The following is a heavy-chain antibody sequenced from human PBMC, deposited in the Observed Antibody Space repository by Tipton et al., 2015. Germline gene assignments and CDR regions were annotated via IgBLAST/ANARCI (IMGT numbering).Heavy chain of an antibody. CDR3: AIQPLGYCSSTSCYNYYYGMDV. D-gene: IGHD2-2*02. CDR2: IISIFNTT. Sequence: QLVQSGPEVKKPGSSVKVSCKTSGGTFSTYNINWVRQAPGQGLEWLGGIISIFNTTNYAQKFQGRVTITADESTSTAYMELSSLTSEDTAMYYCAIQPLGYCSSTSCYNYYYGMDVWGQGTTVTVSS. V-gene: IGHV1-69*01. CDR1: GGTFSTYN. J-gene: IGHJ6*02.